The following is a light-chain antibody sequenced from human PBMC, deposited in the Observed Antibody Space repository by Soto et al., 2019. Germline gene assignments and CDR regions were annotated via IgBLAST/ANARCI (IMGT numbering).Light chain of an antibody. V-gene: IGKV3-20*01. J-gene: IGKJ2*01. CDR2: GSS. CDR3: QQYGSSPPYT. CDR1: QSVSNNY. Sequence: EVVLTQSPGTLSLSPGERATLSCRASQSVSNNYLAWYQQKPGQAPRLLIFGSSDRATGIPDRFSGRGSGTDFTLTISRLEPEDFAMYYCQQYGSSPPYTFGLGTKLEIK.